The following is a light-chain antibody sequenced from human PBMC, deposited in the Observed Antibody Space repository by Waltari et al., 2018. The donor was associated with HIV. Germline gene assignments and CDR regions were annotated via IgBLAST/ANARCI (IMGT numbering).Light chain of an antibody. J-gene: IGKJ3*01. CDR2: GAS. CDR1: QDISRY. V-gene: IGKV1-33*01. CDR3: QQYESVPVT. Sequence: DIQMTQSPSSLSASVGDRVTIACQAGQDISRYLKWDQQEPGKAPKHVIYGASDLETGGSSRFSGSGSGTNFSCTISSLQPADIATYYCQQYESVPVTFGPGTKVEIK.